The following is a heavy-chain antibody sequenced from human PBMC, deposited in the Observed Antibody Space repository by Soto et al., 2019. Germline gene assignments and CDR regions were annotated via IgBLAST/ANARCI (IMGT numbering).Heavy chain of an antibody. D-gene: IGHD6-13*01. J-gene: IGHJ3*02. CDR1: EYTFTTYS. V-gene: IGHV1-46*03. CDR2: INPTSSTT. CDR3: ARDLYSSSWYVRAFDM. Sequence: QVQLVQSGAEVKKPGASVKVSCKASEYTFTTYSLHWVRQAPGQGLEWMGIINPTSSTTSDAQKFQGRVTMTRDXXTXPVYMELSSLRSEDTAVYYCARDLYSSSWYVRAFDMWGQGTMVTVSS.